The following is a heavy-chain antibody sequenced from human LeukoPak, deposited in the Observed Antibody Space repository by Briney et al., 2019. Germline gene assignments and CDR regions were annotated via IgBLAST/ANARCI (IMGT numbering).Heavy chain of an antibody. J-gene: IGHJ3*02. CDR1: GGSISSHY. Sequence: PSETLSLTCSVFGGSISSHYCSWIRRPPGKGLEWIGYIYYSGSTNYNPSLESRLTISVDTSKNQFSLKLSSVTAADTAVYYCARHRSGWSNDAFDIWGQGTMVTVSS. V-gene: IGHV4-59*11. CDR3: ARHRSGWSNDAFDI. CDR2: IYYSGST. D-gene: IGHD6-19*01.